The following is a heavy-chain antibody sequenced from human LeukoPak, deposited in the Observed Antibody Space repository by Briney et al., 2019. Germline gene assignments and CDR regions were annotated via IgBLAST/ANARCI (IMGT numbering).Heavy chain of an antibody. CDR3: AGGGSPHI. V-gene: IGHV4-4*07. J-gene: IGHJ3*02. D-gene: IGHD1-26*01. CDR2: LYTSGST. CDR1: GGSINNDF. Sequence: SETLSLTCTVSGGSINNDFLTWVRQPAGKALEWIGRLYTSGSTTYNPSPKSRATMSLDTSVTQFSLKLKSVTAADTAVYYCAGGGSPHIWGQGTMVTVSS.